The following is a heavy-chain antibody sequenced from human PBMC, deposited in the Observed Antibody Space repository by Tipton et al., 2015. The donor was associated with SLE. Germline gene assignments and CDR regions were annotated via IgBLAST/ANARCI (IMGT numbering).Heavy chain of an antibody. J-gene: IGHJ4*02. V-gene: IGHV4-4*09. CDR3: ARVEGATKWHIPVAHFDH. D-gene: IGHD6-19*01. Sequence: TLSLTCTVSGGSISSYYWSWIRQPAGKGLEWIGCIYTNGSTNYNPSLKSRVTISADTSKNQFSLNLNSVTAADTAVYFCARVEGATKWHIPVAHFDHWGPGILVTVSS. CDR1: GGSISSYY. CDR2: IYTNGST.